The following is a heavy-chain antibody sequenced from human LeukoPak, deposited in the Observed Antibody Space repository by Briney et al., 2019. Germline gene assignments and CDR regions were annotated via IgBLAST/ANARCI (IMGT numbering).Heavy chain of an antibody. Sequence: GGSLRLSCAASGFTFSSYGMHWVRQAPGKGLEWMAVTSYDGSNKYYADSVKGRFTISRDNSKNTLYLQMNSLRAEDTAVYYCAKEFAAAALDYWGQGTLVTVSS. D-gene: IGHD2-2*01. V-gene: IGHV3-30*18. CDR1: GFTFSSYG. CDR3: AKEFAAAALDY. CDR2: TSYDGSNK. J-gene: IGHJ4*02.